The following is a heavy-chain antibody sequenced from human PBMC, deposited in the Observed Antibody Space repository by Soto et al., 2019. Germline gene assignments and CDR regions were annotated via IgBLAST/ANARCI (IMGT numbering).Heavy chain of an antibody. CDR3: AHRGSSSWYLKAYYMDV. D-gene: IGHD6-13*01. CDR2: IYWDDDK. V-gene: IGHV2-5*02. Sequence: SGPTLVNPTQTLTLTCTFSGFSLSTSGVGVGWIRQPPGKALEWLALIYWDDDKRYSPSLKSRLTITKDTSKNQVVLTMTNMDPVDTATYYCAHRGSSSWYLKAYYMDVWGKGTTVTVSS. J-gene: IGHJ6*03. CDR1: GFSLSTSGVG.